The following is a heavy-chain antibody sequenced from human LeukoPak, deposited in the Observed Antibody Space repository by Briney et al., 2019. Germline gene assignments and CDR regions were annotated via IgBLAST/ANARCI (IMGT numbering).Heavy chain of an antibody. CDR3: ARDGRTGGF. CDR2: ISPSGDTI. Sequence: GGSLRLSCAASGFTFSDNYMSWIRQAPGKGLEWVSYISPSGDTIYYADSMKGRFTISRDNAKNSLYLQMNSLRAEVTAVYYCARDGRTGGFWGQGTLVTVSS. D-gene: IGHD1-26*01. CDR1: GFTFSDNY. J-gene: IGHJ4*02. V-gene: IGHV3-11*01.